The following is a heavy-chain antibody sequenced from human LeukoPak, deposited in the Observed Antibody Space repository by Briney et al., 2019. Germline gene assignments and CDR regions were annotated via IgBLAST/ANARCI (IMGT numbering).Heavy chain of an antibody. V-gene: IGHV4-61*02. Sequence: SSETLSLTCTVSAGSISSGDYYWSWIRQPAGKGLEWIGRIYSPGTNYNYNPSLKSRVTISIDTSKNQFSLKLTSVTAADTAVYYCARGIGTSYDSSRDAFDMWGQGTVVTVSS. D-gene: IGHD3-22*01. J-gene: IGHJ3*02. CDR1: AGSISSGDYY. CDR3: ARGIGTSYDSSRDAFDM. CDR2: IYSPGTN.